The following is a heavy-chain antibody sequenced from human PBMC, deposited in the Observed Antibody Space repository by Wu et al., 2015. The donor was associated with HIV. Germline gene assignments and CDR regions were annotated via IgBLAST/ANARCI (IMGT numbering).Heavy chain of an antibody. D-gene: IGHD3-10*01. V-gene: IGHV4-34*01. CDR3: ASTRMVRGVIITNKPIDY. Sequence: QVQLQQWGAGLLKPSETLSLTCAVYGGSFSGYYWSWIRQPPGKGLEWIGEINHSGSTNYNPSLKSRVTISVDTSKNQFSLKLSSVTAADTAVYYCASTRMVRGVIITNKPIDYWGQGTLVTVSS. CDR2: INHSGST. J-gene: IGHJ4*02. CDR1: GGSFSGYY.